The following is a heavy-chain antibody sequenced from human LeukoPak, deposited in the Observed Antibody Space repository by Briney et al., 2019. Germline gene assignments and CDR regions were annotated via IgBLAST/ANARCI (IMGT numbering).Heavy chain of an antibody. CDR2: IYHSGST. CDR1: GGSISPYY. CDR3: ARDRHTAMVSDY. V-gene: IGHV4-59*12. D-gene: IGHD5-18*01. Sequence: PSETLSLTCTVSGGSISPYYWSWIRQPPGKGLEWIGYIYHSGSTYYNPSLKSRVTISVDRSKNQFSLKLSSVTAADTAVYYCARDRHTAMVSDYWGQGTLVTVSS. J-gene: IGHJ4*02.